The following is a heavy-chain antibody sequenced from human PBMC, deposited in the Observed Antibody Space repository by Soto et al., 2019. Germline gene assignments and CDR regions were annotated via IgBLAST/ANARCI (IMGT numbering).Heavy chain of an antibody. CDR3: ARDGPRGSDNYFDY. V-gene: IGHV1-2*04. CDR2: INPNRGGT. Sequence: QVQLVQSGAEVKKPGASVKVSCKASGYTFTGYYMHWVRQAPGQGLEWMGWINPNRGGTNYAQKFQGWVTMTRDTSISTAYMELSRLRSDDTAVYYCARDGPRGSDNYFDYWGQGTLVTVSS. D-gene: IGHD3-16*01. CDR1: GYTFTGYY. J-gene: IGHJ4*02.